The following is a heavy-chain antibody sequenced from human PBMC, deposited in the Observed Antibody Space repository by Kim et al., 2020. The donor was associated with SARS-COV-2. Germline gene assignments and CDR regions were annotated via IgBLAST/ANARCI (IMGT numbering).Heavy chain of an antibody. CDR3: ARDLFAPSNGLYYYDSSGYLDY. D-gene: IGHD3-22*01. CDR1: GFTFSSYA. CDR2: ISYDGSNK. Sequence: GGSLRLSCAASGFTFSSYAMHWVRQAPGKGLEWVAVISYDGSNKYYADSVKGRFTISRDNSKNTLYLQMNSLRAEDTAVYYCARDLFAPSNGLYYYDSSGYLDYWGQGTLVTVSS. V-gene: IGHV3-30-3*01. J-gene: IGHJ4*02.